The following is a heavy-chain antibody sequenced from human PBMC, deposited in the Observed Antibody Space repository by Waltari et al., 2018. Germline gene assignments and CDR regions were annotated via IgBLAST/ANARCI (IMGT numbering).Heavy chain of an antibody. CDR1: GFRSGVYA. CDR3: TRAYYYDSSGPPYYFDY. Sequence: EVQLVEPGGGLVQPGRSLRLSCKASGFRSGVYALSWFRQAPGKVIEWVGFIRSKAYGGTTEYAASVRGRFTISRDDSISIAYLQINSLKTEDTAVYYCTRAYYYDSSGPPYYFDYWGQGTQVTVSS. D-gene: IGHD3-22*01. V-gene: IGHV3-49*03. CDR2: IRSKAYGGTT. J-gene: IGHJ4*02.